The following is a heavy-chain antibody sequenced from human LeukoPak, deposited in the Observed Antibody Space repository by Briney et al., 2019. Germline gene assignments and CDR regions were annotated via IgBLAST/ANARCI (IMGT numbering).Heavy chain of an antibody. J-gene: IGHJ4*02. CDR1: GFTFSSYS. CDR2: ISSSSSYI. V-gene: IGHV3-21*01. D-gene: IGHD1-26*01. Sequence: GGSLRLSCAASGFTFSSYSMNWVRQAPGKGLEWVSSISSSSSYIYYADSVKGRFTISRDNAKNSLYLQMNSLRAEGTAVYYCARGASGSYYYFDYWGQGTLVTVSS. CDR3: ARGASGSYYYFDY.